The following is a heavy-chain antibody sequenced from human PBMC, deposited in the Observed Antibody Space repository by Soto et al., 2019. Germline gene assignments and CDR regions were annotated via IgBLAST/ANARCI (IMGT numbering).Heavy chain of an antibody. D-gene: IGHD2-15*01. V-gene: IGHV1-3*01. CDR1: GYTFTRYT. Sequence: DSVKVSCKASGYTFTRYTMNWVRQAPGQRLEWMGWINPDNGNTKSSQKFQDRVIITRDTSASTAYMDLSSLRSEDTAVDYCARGIATGQLDPWGQGTLVTVYS. CDR3: ARGIATGQLDP. CDR2: INPDNGNT. J-gene: IGHJ5*02.